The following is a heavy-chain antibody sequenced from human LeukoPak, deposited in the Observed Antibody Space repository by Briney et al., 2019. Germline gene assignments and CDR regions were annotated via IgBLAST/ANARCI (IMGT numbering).Heavy chain of an antibody. J-gene: IGHJ6*02. CDR2: ISAYNGNT. D-gene: IGHD3-10*01. CDR1: GYTFTSYG. CDR3: ARGDYYGSGSSSYSEYYYGMDV. V-gene: IGHV1-18*01. Sequence: GASVKVSCKASGYTFTSYGISWVRQAPGQGLEWMGWISAYNGNTNYAQKLQGRVTMTTDTSTSTAYMELRSLRSDDTAVYYCARGDYYGSGSSSYSEYYYGMDVWGQGTTVTVSS.